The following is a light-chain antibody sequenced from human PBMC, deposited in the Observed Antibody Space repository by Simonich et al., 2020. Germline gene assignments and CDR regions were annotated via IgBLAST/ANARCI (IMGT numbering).Light chain of an antibody. CDR1: QSVSSY. CDR2: DAS. CDR3: QQYNNWPL. Sequence: EIVLTQSPATLSLSPGKRATLSCRASQSVSSYLAWYQPKPVQAPRLLLYDASNRATGIPARFSGSGSGTDFTLTISSMKSEDFAFYYCQQYNNWPLFGPGTKVDIK. V-gene: IGKV3-11*01. J-gene: IGKJ3*01.